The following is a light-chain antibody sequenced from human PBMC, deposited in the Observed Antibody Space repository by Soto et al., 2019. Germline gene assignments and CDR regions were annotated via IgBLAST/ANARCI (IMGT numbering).Light chain of an antibody. CDR3: SSYTSSSPVV. CDR2: EVS. V-gene: IGLV2-14*02. Sequence: QSALTQPASVSGSPGQSITISCTGTSSDVGSYNLVSWYQQHPGKAPKLMIYEVSNRPSGVSSRFSGSKSGDTASLTISGLQAEDEADYYCSSYTSSSPVVFGGGTQLTVL. CDR1: SSDVGSYNL. J-gene: IGLJ3*02.